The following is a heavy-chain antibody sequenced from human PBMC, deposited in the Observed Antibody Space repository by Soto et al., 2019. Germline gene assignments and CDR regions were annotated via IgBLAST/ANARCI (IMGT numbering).Heavy chain of an antibody. CDR3: AKASAPGGTYFPLWF. V-gene: IGHV3-23*01. Sequence: GGSLRLSCAASGFTFSSYGMSWVRQAPGRGLEWVSSISGSGGSTYYADSVKGRFTISRDNSKNTLYLQMNSLRAEDTAVYYCAKASAPGGTYFPLWFWGQGTLVTVSS. CDR2: ISGSGGST. J-gene: IGHJ4*02. D-gene: IGHD1-26*01. CDR1: GFTFSSYG.